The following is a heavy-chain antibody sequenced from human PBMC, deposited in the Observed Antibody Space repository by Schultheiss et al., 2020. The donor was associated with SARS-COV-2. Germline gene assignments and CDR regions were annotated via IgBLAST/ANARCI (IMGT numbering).Heavy chain of an antibody. J-gene: IGHJ4*02. CDR3: ARKQNSGYEGGGLDY. D-gene: IGHD5-12*01. CDR2: INHSGST. CDR1: GGSISSYY. Sequence: SETLSLTCTVSGGSISSYYWSWIRQPPGKGLEWIGEINHSGSTNYNPSLKSRVTISVDTSKNQFSLKLSSVTAADTAVYYCARKQNSGYEGGGLDYWGQGTLVTVSS. V-gene: IGHV4-34*01.